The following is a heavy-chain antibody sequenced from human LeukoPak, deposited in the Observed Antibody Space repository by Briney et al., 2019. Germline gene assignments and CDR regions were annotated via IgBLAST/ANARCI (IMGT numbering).Heavy chain of an antibody. CDR3: AQRHSRGWFYFAY. J-gene: IGHJ4*02. Sequence: SGGSLRLSCAASGFSSSSYAMSWVRQAPGKELEWVSSFSDSGTSTFYADSVEGRFTISRDSSKNTLYLQMNSLRAEDTAVYYCAQRHSRGWFYFAYWGQGTLVTVSS. CDR1: GFSSSSYA. CDR2: FSDSGTST. V-gene: IGHV3-23*01. D-gene: IGHD6-19*01.